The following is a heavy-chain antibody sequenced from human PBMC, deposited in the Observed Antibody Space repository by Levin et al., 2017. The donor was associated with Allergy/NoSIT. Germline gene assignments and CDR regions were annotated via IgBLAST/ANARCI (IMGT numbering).Heavy chain of an antibody. CDR1: GFTFSTYW. CDR3: ARGGRTTGRFGS. CDR2: IKDDGSET. V-gene: IGHV3-7*03. Sequence: GGSLRLSCVASGFTFSTYWMSWVRQAPGKGLEWLASIKDDGSETYFVDSVKGRFTISRDNAKTSLHLQMDSLRVDDTAVYYCARGGRTTGRFGSWGQGTLVTVSS. D-gene: IGHD4-17*01. J-gene: IGHJ4*02.